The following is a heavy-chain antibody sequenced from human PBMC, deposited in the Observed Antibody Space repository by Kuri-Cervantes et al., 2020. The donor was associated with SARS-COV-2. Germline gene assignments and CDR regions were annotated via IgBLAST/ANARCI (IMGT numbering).Heavy chain of an antibody. CDR3: AVGGEYQMLGPYLNY. Sequence: SVKVSCKASGDTFSAYAISWVRQAPGQGLEWMRRLSPVLRTTHYAQKFQGRLTITADNSTTTAYMDLGSLKSDDTAVYYCAVGGEYQMLGPYLNYWGQGTLVTVSS. J-gene: IGHJ4*02. V-gene: IGHV1-69*04. CDR1: GDTFSAYA. CDR2: LSPVLRTT. D-gene: IGHD3-16*01.